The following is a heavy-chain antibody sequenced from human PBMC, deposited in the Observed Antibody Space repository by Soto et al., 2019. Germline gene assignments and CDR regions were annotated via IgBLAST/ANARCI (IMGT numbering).Heavy chain of an antibody. CDR3: AADGGVVVPAAPQYYYYGMDV. CDR1: GFTFTSSA. CDR2: IVVGSGNT. V-gene: IGHV1-58*01. Sequence: VASVKVSCKASGFTFTSSAVQWVRQARGQRLEWIGWIVVGSGNTNYAQKFQERVTITRDMSTSTAYMELSSLRSEDTAVYYCAADGGVVVPAAPQYYYYGMDVWG. J-gene: IGHJ6*02. D-gene: IGHD2-2*01.